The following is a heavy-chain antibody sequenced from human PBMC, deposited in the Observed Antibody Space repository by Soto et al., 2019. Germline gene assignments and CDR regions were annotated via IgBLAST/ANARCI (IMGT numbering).Heavy chain of an antibody. CDR3: AKEVLGAYHFDY. D-gene: IGHD2-8*02. Sequence: GGSLRLSCAASGFTFSSYGMHWVRQAPGKGLEWVAVISYDGSNEYYADSVKGRFTISRDNSKNTLYLQMNSLRAEDTAVYYCAKEVLGAYHFDYWGQGT. CDR1: GFTFSSYG. CDR2: ISYDGSNE. J-gene: IGHJ4*02. V-gene: IGHV3-30*18.